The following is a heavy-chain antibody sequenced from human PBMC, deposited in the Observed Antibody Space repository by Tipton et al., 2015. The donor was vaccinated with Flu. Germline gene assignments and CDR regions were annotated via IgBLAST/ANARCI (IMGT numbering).Heavy chain of an antibody. CDR1: GGAITGHS. V-gene: IGHV4-4*07. D-gene: IGHD3-22*01. CDR2: VPTTKRT. CDR3: VRVDYDNSWTLFDF. Sequence: TLSLTYTVSGGAITGHSWNWIRQPAGKSLEWIGRVPTTKRTGYNPSLKSRVTMSVDMSTNQFSLTLISVSAADTAVYYCVRVDYDNSWTLFDFWGRGILVTVSS. J-gene: IGHJ4*02.